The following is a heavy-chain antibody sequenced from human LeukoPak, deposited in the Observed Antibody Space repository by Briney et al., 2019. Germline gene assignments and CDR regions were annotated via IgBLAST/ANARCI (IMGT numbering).Heavy chain of an antibody. CDR3: ARGFYDSSGYSNCFDP. J-gene: IGHJ5*02. Sequence: SETLSLTCTVSGDSISSSYWSWIRQPPGKTLEWIGYIYYTGTTNYNPSLKSRVTMSIDTSKNQFSLNLNSVTAADTAVYYCARGFYDSSGYSNCFDPWGQGTLVTVSS. CDR1: GDSISSSY. CDR2: IYYTGTT. D-gene: IGHD3-22*01. V-gene: IGHV4-59*01.